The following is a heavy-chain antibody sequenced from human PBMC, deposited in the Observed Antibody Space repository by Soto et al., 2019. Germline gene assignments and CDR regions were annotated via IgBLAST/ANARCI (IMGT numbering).Heavy chain of an antibody. D-gene: IGHD2-2*01. J-gene: IGHJ6*02. Sequence: GGSLRLSCAASGFTFSSYAMHWVRQAPGKGLEWVAVISYDGSNKYYADSVKGRFTISRDNSKNMLYLQMNSLRAEDTAVYYCARGGEGFIVVVPAAISHYYYYYGMDVWGQGTTVTVSS. V-gene: IGHV3-30-3*01. CDR3: ARGGEGFIVVVPAAISHYYYYYGMDV. CDR1: GFTFSSYA. CDR2: ISYDGSNK.